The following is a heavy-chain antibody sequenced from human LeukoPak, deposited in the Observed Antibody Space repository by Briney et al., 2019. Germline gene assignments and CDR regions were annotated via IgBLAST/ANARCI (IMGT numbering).Heavy chain of an antibody. CDR3: ARHGSGRYYPAEGRVDY. Sequence: AASVKVSCKAFGYGFTSYYIHWVRQAPGQGLEWMGIINPSVGGTTYARKFQGRVTMARDTSTSTVYMELSSLRSEDTAVYHCARHGSGRYYPAEGRVDYWGQGTLVTVSS. CDR2: INPSVGGT. V-gene: IGHV1-46*03. D-gene: IGHD3-10*01. J-gene: IGHJ4*02. CDR1: GYGFTSYY.